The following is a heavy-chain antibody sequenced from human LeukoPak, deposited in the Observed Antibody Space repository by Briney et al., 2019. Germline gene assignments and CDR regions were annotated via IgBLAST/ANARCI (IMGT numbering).Heavy chain of an antibody. Sequence: PGGSLRLSCAASGFTFSSYWMSWVRQAPGKGLEWVANIKQDGSEKYYVDSVKGRFTISRDNAKNSLYLQMSSLRAEDTAVYYCAKDFLGVPFDYWGQGTLVTVSS. CDR1: GFTFSSYW. V-gene: IGHV3-7*01. J-gene: IGHJ4*02. CDR3: AKDFLGVPFDY. CDR2: IKQDGSEK. D-gene: IGHD3-10*01.